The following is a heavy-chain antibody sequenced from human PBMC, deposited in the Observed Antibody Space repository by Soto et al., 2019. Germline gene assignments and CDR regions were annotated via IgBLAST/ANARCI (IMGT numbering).Heavy chain of an antibody. D-gene: IGHD3-3*01. V-gene: IGHV6-1*01. CDR1: GDSVSSNSAA. CDR3: ARELRFLGWLSAPYGMDV. CDR2: TYYRSKWYN. Sequence: SQTLSLTCVISGDSVSSNSAAWNWIRQSPSRGLEWLGRTYYRSKWYNDYAVSVKSRIAINPDTSKNQFSLQLNSVTPEDTAVYYCARELRFLGWLSAPYGMDVWGQVTTVTVSS. J-gene: IGHJ6*02.